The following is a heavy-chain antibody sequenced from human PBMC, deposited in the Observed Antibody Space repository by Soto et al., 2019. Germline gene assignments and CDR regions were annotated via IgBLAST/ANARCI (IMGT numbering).Heavy chain of an antibody. J-gene: IGHJ4*02. CDR2: ISVSGGET. CDR1: GFAFTNFE. CDR3: VKGGWLDD. Sequence: EVQLLESGGGLVQPGGSRRLSCTASGFAFTNFEMSWAHQASGKGLEWVSFISVSGGETHYADSVKGRFTISRDNSKNTLYLQMNSLRVEDMAVYYCVKGGWLDDWGQGTLVTVSS. V-gene: IGHV3-23*01. D-gene: IGHD6-19*01.